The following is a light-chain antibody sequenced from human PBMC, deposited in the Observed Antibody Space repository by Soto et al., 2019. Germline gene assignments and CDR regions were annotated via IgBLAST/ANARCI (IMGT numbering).Light chain of an antibody. J-gene: IGKJ1*01. CDR2: GAS. CDR3: QHYGTSPRP. CDR1: QSVSSTY. Sequence: EIVLTQSPGTLSLFPGERATFSCRASQSVSSTYLAWYRQKPGQAPRLLIYGASSRATGIPDRFSGSGSGTAFTPPISRLEPEDPAVNYCQHYGTSPRPFAQGTKVEIK. V-gene: IGKV3-20*01.